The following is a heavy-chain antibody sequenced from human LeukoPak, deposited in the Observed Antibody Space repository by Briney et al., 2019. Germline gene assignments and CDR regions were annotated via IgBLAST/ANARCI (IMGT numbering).Heavy chain of an antibody. D-gene: IGHD3-16*02. J-gene: IGHJ4*02. V-gene: IGHV3-23*01. CDR1: GFTFSSYA. CDR2: ISGSRGST. CDR3: AKGSYDYVWGSYRPFDY. Sequence: GGSLRLSCAASGFTFSSYAMSWVRQAPGKGLEWVSAISGSRGSTYYADSVKGRFTISRDNSKNTLYLQMNSLRAEDTAVYYCAKGSYDYVWGSYRPFDYWGQGTLVTVTS.